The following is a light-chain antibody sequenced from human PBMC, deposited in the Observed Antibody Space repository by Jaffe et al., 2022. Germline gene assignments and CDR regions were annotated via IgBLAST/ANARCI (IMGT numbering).Light chain of an antibody. CDR1: QSVSSSY. CDR2: GAS. V-gene: IGKV3-20*01. CDR3: QQYGRSPPIT. J-gene: IGKJ5*01. Sequence: EIVLTQSPGTLSLSPGERATLSCRASQSVSSSYLAWYQQKPGQAPRLLIYGASSRATGIPDRFSGSGSGTDFTLIISRLEPEDFAVYYCQQYGRSPPITFGQGTRLELK.